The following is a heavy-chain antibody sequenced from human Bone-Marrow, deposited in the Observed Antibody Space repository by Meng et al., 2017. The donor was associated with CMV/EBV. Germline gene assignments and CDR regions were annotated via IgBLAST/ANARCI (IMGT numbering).Heavy chain of an antibody. CDR2: ISAYNGDT. J-gene: IGHJ6*02. Sequence: ASVKVSCKASGYIFTKYGVNWMRQAPGQGPEWMGWISAYNGDTMYAPKVQGRVTMTTDTSTSTAYMELRGLRSDDTAVYYCARSRRLQGLGYYYYGMDVWGQGTTVTVSS. V-gene: IGHV1-18*01. CDR1: GYIFTKYG. D-gene: IGHD4-11*01. CDR3: ARSRRLQGLGYYYYGMDV.